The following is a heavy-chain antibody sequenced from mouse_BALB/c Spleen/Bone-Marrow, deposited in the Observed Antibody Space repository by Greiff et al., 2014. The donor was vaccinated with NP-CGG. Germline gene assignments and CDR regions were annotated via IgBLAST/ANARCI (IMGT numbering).Heavy chain of an antibody. D-gene: IGHD1-1*01. CDR1: GFNIKDTY. J-gene: IGHJ4*01. V-gene: IGHV14-3*02. CDR3: ARYRYYGNSGWDY. Sequence: VQLQQPGAELVKPGASVKLSCTASGFNIKDTYIHWVKQRPEQGLEWIGRIDPANGNTKYDPKFQGKATITADASSNTAYLHLSSLTSEDTAVYYCARYRYYGNSGWDYWGQGTSVTVSS. CDR2: IDPANGNT.